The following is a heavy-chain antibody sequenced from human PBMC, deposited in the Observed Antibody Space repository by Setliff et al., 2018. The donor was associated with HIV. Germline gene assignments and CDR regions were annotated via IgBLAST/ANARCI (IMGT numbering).Heavy chain of an antibody. Sequence: SETLSLTCVGPDWGFTSSPGYYWGWIRQPPGKGLEWIGSVYNSGITFKNPSLESRVTISVDRSGNQFSLRLTSVTAADTAVYYCATCRHRPSNWFDPWGQGTVVTVSS. CDR2: VYNSGIT. CDR3: ATCRHRPSNWFDP. V-gene: IGHV4-39*07. J-gene: IGHJ5*02. CDR1: GFTSSPGYY.